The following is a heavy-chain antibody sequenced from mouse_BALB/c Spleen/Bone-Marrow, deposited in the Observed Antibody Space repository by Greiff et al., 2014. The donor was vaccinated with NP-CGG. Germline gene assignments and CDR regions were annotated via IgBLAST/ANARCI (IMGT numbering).Heavy chain of an antibody. CDR1: GYTFTTYW. V-gene: IGHV1S81*02. CDR2: INPSNGRT. Sequence: VQLVESGAELVKPGASVKLSCKASGYTFTTYWMLWVKQRPGQGLEWIGEINPSNGRTNYNEKFKRKATLTVDKSSSTAYMQLSSLTSEDSAVYYCARGDGKYAFAYWGQGTLVTVSA. CDR3: ARGDGKYAFAY. D-gene: IGHD2-1*01. J-gene: IGHJ3*01.